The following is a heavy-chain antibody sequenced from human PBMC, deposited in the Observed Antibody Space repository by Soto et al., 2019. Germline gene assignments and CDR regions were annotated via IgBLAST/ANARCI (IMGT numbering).Heavy chain of an antibody. CDR3: AVPYGDYSYFDY. Sequence: ASVNVSCKASGYTFTSYYMHWVRQAPGQGLEWMGKINPSTGSTSYAQKFQGRVTMTRDTSTSTVYMYLSSLRSEDTAVYYCAVPYGDYSYFDYWGQGTLVTVSS. CDR2: INPSTGST. CDR1: GYTFTSYY. V-gene: IGHV1-46*01. D-gene: IGHD4-17*01. J-gene: IGHJ4*02.